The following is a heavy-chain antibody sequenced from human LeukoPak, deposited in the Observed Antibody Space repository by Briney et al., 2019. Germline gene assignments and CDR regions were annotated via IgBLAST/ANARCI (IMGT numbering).Heavy chain of an antibody. CDR3: ASLLGTKYYFDY. J-gene: IGHJ4*02. V-gene: IGHV1-69*02. CDR1: GYTFTSYY. D-gene: IGHD7-27*01. Sequence: GASVKVSCKASGYTFTSYYMHWVRQAPGQGLEWMGRIIPILGIANYAQKFQGRVTITADKSTSTAYMELSSLRSEDTAVYYCASLLGTKYYFDYWGQGTLVTVSS. CDR2: IIPILGIA.